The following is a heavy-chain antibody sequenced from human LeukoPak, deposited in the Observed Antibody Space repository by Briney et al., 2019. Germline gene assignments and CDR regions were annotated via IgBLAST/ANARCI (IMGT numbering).Heavy chain of an antibody. CDR3: ARSLGYYYYYYMDV. J-gene: IGHJ6*03. CDR1: GGSISSSSYY. Sequence: SETLSLTCTVSGGSISSSSYYWSWIRQPPGKGLEWIGEINHSGSTNYNPSLKSRVTISVDTSKNQFSLKLSSVTAADTAVYYCARSLGYYYYYYMDVWGKGTTVTVSS. CDR2: INHSGST. D-gene: IGHD7-27*01. V-gene: IGHV4-39*07.